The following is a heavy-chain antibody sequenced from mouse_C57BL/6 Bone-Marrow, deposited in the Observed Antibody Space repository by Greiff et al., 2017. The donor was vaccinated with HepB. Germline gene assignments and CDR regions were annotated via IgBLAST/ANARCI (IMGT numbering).Heavy chain of an antibody. Sequence: EVKLLESGPGLVKPSQSLSLTCSVTGYSITSGYYWNWIRQFPGNKLEWMGYISYDGSNNYNPSLKNRISITRDTSKNQFFLKLNSVTTEDTATYYCANYGNYPFAYWGQGTLVTVSA. CDR2: ISYDGSN. V-gene: IGHV3-6*01. CDR3: ANYGNYPFAY. CDR1: GYSITSGYY. J-gene: IGHJ3*01. D-gene: IGHD2-1*01.